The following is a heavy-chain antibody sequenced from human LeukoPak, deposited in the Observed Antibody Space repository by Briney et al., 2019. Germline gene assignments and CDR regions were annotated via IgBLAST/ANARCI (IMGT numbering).Heavy chain of an antibody. CDR1: GFSISSSA. D-gene: IGHD2-2*02. V-gene: IGHV3-48*01. CDR2: ISSSSSTI. CDR3: ASLGCSSTSCYNY. J-gene: IGHJ4*02. Sequence: GGSLRLSCAASGFSISSSAMNWVRQAPGKGLEWVSYISSSSSTIYYADSVKGRFTISRDNAKNSLYLQMNSLRAEDTAVYYCASLGCSSTSCYNYWGQGTLVTVSS.